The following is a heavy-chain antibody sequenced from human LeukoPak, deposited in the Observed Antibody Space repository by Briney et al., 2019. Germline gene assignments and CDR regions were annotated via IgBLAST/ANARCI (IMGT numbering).Heavy chain of an antibody. CDR3: ARDLSKNGGFWSGYYYPEPPGYYGMDV. V-gene: IGHV1-2*02. CDR1: GYTFTGYY. J-gene: IGHJ6*02. CDR2: INPNSGGT. D-gene: IGHD3-3*01. Sequence: GASVKVSCKASGYTFTGYYMHWVRQAPGQGLEWMGWINPNSGGTNYAQKFQGRVTMTRDTSISTAYMELSRLRSDDTAVYYCARDLSKNGGFWSGYYYPEPPGYYGMDVWGQGTTVTVSS.